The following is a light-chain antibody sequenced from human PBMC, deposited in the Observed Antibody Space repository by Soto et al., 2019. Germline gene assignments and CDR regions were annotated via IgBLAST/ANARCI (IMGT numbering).Light chain of an antibody. V-gene: IGLV2-14*01. Sequence: QSALAQPASVSGSPGQTITISCTGTSSDVGGYNAVSWYQHHPGKAPKLIIYEVSNRPSGVSQRFSGSKSGNTASLTISGLQAADESFYYCSSYTSAITLVFGTGTKLTVL. CDR2: EVS. J-gene: IGLJ1*01. CDR1: SSDVGGYNA. CDR3: SSYTSAITLV.